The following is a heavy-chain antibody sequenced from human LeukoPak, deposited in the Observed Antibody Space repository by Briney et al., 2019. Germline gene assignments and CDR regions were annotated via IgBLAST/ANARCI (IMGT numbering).Heavy chain of an antibody. Sequence: PSETLSLTCTVSGGSISSYYWNWLRQPPGKGLEWIGYIHYSGRTNYNPSLKSRVTISLDTSKNQFSLKLTSVIAADTAVYYCASLMGSGSWYSWFDPWGQGTLVTVSS. CDR3: ASLMGSGSWYSWFDP. CDR2: IHYSGRT. D-gene: IGHD6-13*01. V-gene: IGHV4-59*01. CDR1: GGSISSYY. J-gene: IGHJ5*02.